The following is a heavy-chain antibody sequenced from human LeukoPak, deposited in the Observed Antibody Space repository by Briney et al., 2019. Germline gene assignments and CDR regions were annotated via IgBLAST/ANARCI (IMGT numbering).Heavy chain of an antibody. J-gene: IGHJ4*02. D-gene: IGHD7-27*01. Sequence: SETLSLTCTVSGGSISSSSYYWGWIRQPPGKGLEWIGSIYYSGSTYYNPSLKSRVTISVDTSKNQFSLKLSSVTAADTAVYYCARLGLTGSFDYWGQGTLVTVSS. CDR1: GGSISSSSYY. CDR2: IYYSGST. CDR3: ARLGLTGSFDY. V-gene: IGHV4-39*01.